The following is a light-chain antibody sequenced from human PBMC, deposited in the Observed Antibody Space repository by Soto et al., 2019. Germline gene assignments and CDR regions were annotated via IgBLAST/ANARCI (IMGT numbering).Light chain of an antibody. V-gene: IGKV1-5*01. CDR1: QTIGSW. Sequence: DIQFTQSPSTLSASVGDRVTVTCRASQTIGSWLAWYAQKPGRAPKILIFDASSLESGVPSRFSGNGAGPECTRTISGLQPDDVESYYCQQYNSYSGMFGQGTKVDIK. CDR3: QQYNSYSGM. CDR2: DAS. J-gene: IGKJ1*01.